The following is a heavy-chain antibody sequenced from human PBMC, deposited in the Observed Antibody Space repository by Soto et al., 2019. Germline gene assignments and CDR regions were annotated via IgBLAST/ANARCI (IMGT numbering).Heavy chain of an antibody. CDR2: INPSGGST. CDR3: ARLESSPLDY. J-gene: IGHJ4*02. CDR1: GYAFTSYD. Sequence: GASVKVSCKASGYAFTSYDMHWVRQAPGQGLEWMGIINPSGGSTSYAQKSQGRVTMTRDTSTSTVHMELSSLRSEDTAVYYCARLESSPLDYWGQGTLVTAPQ. V-gene: IGHV1-46*01.